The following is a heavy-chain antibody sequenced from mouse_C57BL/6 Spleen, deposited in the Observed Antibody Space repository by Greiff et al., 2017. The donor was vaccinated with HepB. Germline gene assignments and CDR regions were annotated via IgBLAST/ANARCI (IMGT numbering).Heavy chain of an antibody. V-gene: IGHV1-69*01. Sequence: VQLQQPGAELVMPGASVKLSCKASGYTFTSYWMHWVKQRPGQGLEWIGEIDPSDSYTNYNQKFKGKSTLTVDKSSSTVYKQLSSLTSEDSAVYYCARSDYYGSSLYYFDYWGQGTTLTVSS. CDR2: IDPSDSYT. J-gene: IGHJ2*01. CDR3: ARSDYYGSSLYYFDY. CDR1: GYTFTSYW. D-gene: IGHD1-1*01.